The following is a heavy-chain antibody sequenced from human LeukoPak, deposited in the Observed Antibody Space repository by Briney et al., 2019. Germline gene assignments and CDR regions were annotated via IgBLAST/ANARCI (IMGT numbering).Heavy chain of an antibody. V-gene: IGHV4-39*07. Sequence: SETLSLTCTVSGGSISSSSYYWGWIRQPPGKGLEWIGSIYYSGSTYYNPSLKSRVTISVDPSKNQFSLKLSSVTAADTAVYYCARSTYCSGGSCSHNWFDPWGQGTLVTVSS. CDR3: ARSTYCSGGSCSHNWFDP. J-gene: IGHJ5*02. D-gene: IGHD2-15*01. CDR2: IYYSGST. CDR1: GGSISSSSYY.